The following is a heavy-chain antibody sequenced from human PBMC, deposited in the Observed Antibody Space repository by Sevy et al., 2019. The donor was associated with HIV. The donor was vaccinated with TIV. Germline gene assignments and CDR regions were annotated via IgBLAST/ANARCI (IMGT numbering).Heavy chain of an antibody. V-gene: IGHV3-23*01. Sequence: GGSLRLSCATSGFTFSNYAMNWVRQAPGKGLEWVSAISGSGGTTYYEDSVQGRFTIFRDKSKNTLYLQMNRLRGEDTAVYYCAKVLARGTALAGSAWGMDVWGQGTTVTVSS. CDR2: ISGSGGTT. CDR3: AKVLARGTALAGSAWGMDV. D-gene: IGHD1-1*01. J-gene: IGHJ6*02. CDR1: GFTFSNYA.